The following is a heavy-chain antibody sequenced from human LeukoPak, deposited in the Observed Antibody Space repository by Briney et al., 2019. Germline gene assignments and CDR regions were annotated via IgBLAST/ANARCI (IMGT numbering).Heavy chain of an antibody. D-gene: IGHD3-16*01. Sequence: SETLSLTCTVSGDSISSSSYYWGWIRQPPGKGLEWIGNFYYSGSAYYNPSLRSRITISVDTSKNQFSLKLSSATAADTAVYYCARLGGVVGYWGQGTLVTVPS. CDR1: GDSISSSSYY. CDR2: FYYSGSA. CDR3: ARLGGVVGY. V-gene: IGHV4-39*01. J-gene: IGHJ4*02.